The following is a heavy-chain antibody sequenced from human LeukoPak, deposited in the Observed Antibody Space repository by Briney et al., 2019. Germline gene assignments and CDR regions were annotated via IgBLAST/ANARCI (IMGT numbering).Heavy chain of an antibody. CDR2: IDKHGSGK. J-gene: IGHJ4*02. CDR3: ARDAGWGYYDL. D-gene: IGHD1-26*01. Sequence: GGSLRLSCVACGFTFSTSWVTWVRQAPGKGLEWVANIDKHGSGKYYMDSVKGRFAISRDYASNSVFLQMSSLRAEDTSVYYCARDAGWGYYDLWGQGTPVTVSS. V-gene: IGHV3-7*01. CDR1: GFTFSTSW.